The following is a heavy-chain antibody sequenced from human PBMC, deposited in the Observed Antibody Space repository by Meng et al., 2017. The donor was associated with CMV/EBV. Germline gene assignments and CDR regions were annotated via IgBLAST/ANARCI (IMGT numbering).Heavy chain of an antibody. CDR1: GGTFSSYA. J-gene: IGHJ6*02. D-gene: IGHD2-2*01. CDR3: ALGYCSSTSCYSYNYYGMDV. V-gene: IGHV1-69*05. CDR2: IIPIFGTA. Sequence: SSVNVSCKASGGTFSSYAISWVRQAPGQGLEWMGGIIPIFGTANYAQKFQGRVTITTDESTSTAYMELSSLRSEDTAVYYCALGYCSSTSCYSYNYYGMDVWGQGTTVTVSS.